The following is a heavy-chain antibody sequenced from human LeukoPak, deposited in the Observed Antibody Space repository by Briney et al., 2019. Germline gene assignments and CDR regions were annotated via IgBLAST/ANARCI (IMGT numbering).Heavy chain of an antibody. CDR3: ARHKRGYSYGTIDY. V-gene: IGHV4-39*01. CDR1: GGSFSSYY. D-gene: IGHD5-18*01. CDR2: IYYSGST. J-gene: IGHJ4*02. Sequence: PSETLSLTCAVYGGSFSSYYWGWIRQPPGKGLEWIGSIYYSGSTYYNPSLKSRVTISVDTSKNQFSLKLSSVTAADTAVYYCARHKRGYSYGTIDYWGQGTLVTVSS.